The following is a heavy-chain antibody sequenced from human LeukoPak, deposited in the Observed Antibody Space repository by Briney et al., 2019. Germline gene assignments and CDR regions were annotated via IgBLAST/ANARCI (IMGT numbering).Heavy chain of an antibody. V-gene: IGHV3-21*01. CDR3: ARDLLSDIYYDSSGFYY. Sequence: PGGSLRLSCAASGFIFSSYGMIWVRQVPGKGLEWVSSISSNGESIYYTDSVKGRFTIYRDNAKNSLYLQMTSLRVEDTAVYFCARDLLSDIYYDSSGFYYWGQGTLVSVSS. J-gene: IGHJ4*02. D-gene: IGHD3-22*01. CDR1: GFIFSSYG. CDR2: ISSNGESI.